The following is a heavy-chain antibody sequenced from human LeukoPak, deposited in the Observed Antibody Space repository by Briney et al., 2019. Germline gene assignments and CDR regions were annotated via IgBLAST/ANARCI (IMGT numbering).Heavy chain of an antibody. CDR3: ARDLVSRSNY. CDR2: ISSSGYYI. CDR1: GFTLSRYT. D-gene: IGHD6-6*01. V-gene: IGHV3-21*01. Sequence: GGSLRLSCAASGFTLSRYTMNWVRQYPGKGLEWVSSISSSGYYIYYADSVKGRFTISRDNAKNSLYLQMNSLRAEDTAVYYCARDLVSRSNYWGQGTPVTVSS. J-gene: IGHJ4*02.